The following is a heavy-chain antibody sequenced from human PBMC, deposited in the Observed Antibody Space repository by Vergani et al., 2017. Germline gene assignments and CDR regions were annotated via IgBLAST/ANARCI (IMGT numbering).Heavy chain of an antibody. V-gene: IGHV1-69*01. J-gene: IGHJ6*02. CDR1: GGTFSSYA. CDR3: AGQGPDIVVVVASSYCYYGMDV. Sequence: QVQLVQSGAEVKKPGSSVKVSCKASGGTFSSYAISWVRQAPGQGLEWMGGIIPIFGTANYAQKFQGRVTITADESTSTAYMELSSLRSEDTAVYYCAGQGPDIVVVVASSYCYYGMDVWGQGTTVTVSS. D-gene: IGHD2-15*01. CDR2: IIPIFGTA.